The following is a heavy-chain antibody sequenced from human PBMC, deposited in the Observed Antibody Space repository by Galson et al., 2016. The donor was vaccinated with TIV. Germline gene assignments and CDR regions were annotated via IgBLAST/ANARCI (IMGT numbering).Heavy chain of an antibody. D-gene: IGHD3-10*01. CDR2: INVRNGYT. CDR1: GYSFTAFT. Sequence: SVKVSCKASGYSFTAFTMHWVRQAPGQRLEWMGWINVRNGYTKYSENLQARVTTTRDSSATTAYMELGSLKTEDTAVYYCAREADYGSGSLYFDYWGQGTLVTVSS. CDR3: AREADYGSGSLYFDY. V-gene: IGHV1-3*01. J-gene: IGHJ4*02.